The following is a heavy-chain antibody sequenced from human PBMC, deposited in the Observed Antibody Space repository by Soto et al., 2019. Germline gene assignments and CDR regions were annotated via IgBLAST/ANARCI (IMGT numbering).Heavy chain of an antibody. CDR3: ARTERYFYGLDG. J-gene: IGHJ6*02. V-gene: IGHV3-13*05. CDR2: ISAAGDP. Sequence: EVQLVESGGGLVQPGGSLRLSCEASGFTFRNYDMHWVRQGTGKGLEWVSGISAAGDPDYADAVEGRFTISRENAQNSFFLQLNSLRVGDTAVSYCARTERYFYGLDGWGQGTTVLVSS. CDR1: GFTFRNYD.